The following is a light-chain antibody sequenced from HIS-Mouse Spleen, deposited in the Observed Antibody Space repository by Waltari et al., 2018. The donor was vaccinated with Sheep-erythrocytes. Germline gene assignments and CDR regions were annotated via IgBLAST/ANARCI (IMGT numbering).Light chain of an antibody. V-gene: IGLV2-23*01. CDR1: SSDVGSYNL. J-gene: IGLJ3*02. Sequence: QSALTQPASVSGSPGQSITISCTGTSSDVGSYNLVSWYQQHPGKAPKLMIYEGSKRPSGVSNCFSGSKSGNTASLTISGFQAEDEADYYCCSYAGSSTPWVFGGGTKLTVL. CDR3: CSYAGSSTPWV. CDR2: EGS.